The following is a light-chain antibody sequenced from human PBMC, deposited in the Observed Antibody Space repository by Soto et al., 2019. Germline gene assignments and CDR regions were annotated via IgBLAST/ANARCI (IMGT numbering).Light chain of an antibody. V-gene: IGKV3-11*01. CDR3: QQRSTPLT. J-gene: IGKJ4*01. CDR2: DAS. Sequence: EIVLTQSPATLSLSPGERATLSCRASQSVSSYLAWYQQKPGQAPRLIIYDASSRATGIPARFSGSGSGTDFTLTISSLEPEEFAVYYCQQRSTPLTFGGGTMVEIK. CDR1: QSVSSY.